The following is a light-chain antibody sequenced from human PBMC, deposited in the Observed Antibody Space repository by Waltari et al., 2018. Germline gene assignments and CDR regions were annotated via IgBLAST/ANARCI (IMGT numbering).Light chain of an antibody. Sequence: DIQMTQSPSSLSASVGDRVTITCRASQSISSYLNWYQQKPGKAPKLLIYAASSLQSGVPSRVSGSGSGTDFTLTISSLQPEDVATYYCQQSYSTPYTFGQGTKLEIK. J-gene: IGKJ2*01. CDR1: QSISSY. V-gene: IGKV1-39*01. CDR2: AAS. CDR3: QQSYSTPYT.